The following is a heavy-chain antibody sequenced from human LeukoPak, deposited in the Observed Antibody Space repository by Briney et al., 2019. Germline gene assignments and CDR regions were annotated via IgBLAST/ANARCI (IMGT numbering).Heavy chain of an antibody. Sequence: ASVKVSCKASGYTFTSYDINWVRQATGQGLEWMGWMNPNSGNTGYAQKFQGRVTMTRNTSISTAYMELSSLRSEDTAVYYCARAFRHSSGVIYYFDYWGQGTLVTVSS. V-gene: IGHV1-8*02. CDR3: ARAFRHSSGVIYYFDY. CDR1: GYTFTSYD. D-gene: IGHD6-19*01. J-gene: IGHJ4*02. CDR2: MNPNSGNT.